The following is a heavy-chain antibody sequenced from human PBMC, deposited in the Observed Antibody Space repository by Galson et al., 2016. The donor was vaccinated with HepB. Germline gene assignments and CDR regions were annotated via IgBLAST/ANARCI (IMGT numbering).Heavy chain of an antibody. J-gene: IGHJ3*01. CDR3: ARAQMSERLLGWLLTPYDAFDV. D-gene: IGHD3-3*01. CDR2: TYYRSKWYT. CDR1: GDSVSSNSAA. V-gene: IGHV6-1*01. Sequence: CAISGDSVSSNSAAWNWIRQSPSRGLEWLGRTYYRSKWYTDYAVSVKSRITINPDTSKNQFSLQLNSVTPEDTAVYFCARAQMSERLLGWLLTPYDAFDVWGLGTMVTVSS.